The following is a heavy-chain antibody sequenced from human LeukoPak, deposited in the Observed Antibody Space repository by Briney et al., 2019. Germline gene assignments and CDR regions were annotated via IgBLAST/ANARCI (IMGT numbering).Heavy chain of an antibody. D-gene: IGHD3-10*01. V-gene: IGHV3-7*01. CDR3: ARDYYGSIDL. CDR1: GFTFSSYW. CDR2: IKQDGSEE. J-gene: IGHJ1*01. Sequence: PGGSLRLSCAASGFTFSSYWMHWVRQAPGKGLEWVANIKQDGSEEYYVDSVKGRFTISRDNARDTLYLQMNSLRVEDTAVYYCARDYYGSIDLWGQGTLVTVSS.